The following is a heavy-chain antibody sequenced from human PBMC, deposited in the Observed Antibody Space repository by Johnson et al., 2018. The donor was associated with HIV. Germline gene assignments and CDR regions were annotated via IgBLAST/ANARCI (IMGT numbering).Heavy chain of an antibody. D-gene: IGHD6-19*01. Sequence: VQPVESGGGVVQPDRSLRLSCAASGFTFSSSGMPWVRQAPGKGLERVAFTRYDGSNKYHADHETRRFTLSIDNSKNTLYLQMNSLRAEDSAVYYCAKLAIDYSGAWYGLTFDIWGQGTMVTVSS. CDR1: GFTFSSSG. CDR2: TRYDGSNK. J-gene: IGHJ3*02. V-gene: IGHV3-30*02. CDR3: AKLAIDYSGAWYGLTFDI.